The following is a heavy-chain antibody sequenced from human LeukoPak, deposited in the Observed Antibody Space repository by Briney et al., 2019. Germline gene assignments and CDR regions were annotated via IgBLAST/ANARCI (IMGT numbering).Heavy chain of an antibody. V-gene: IGHV4-61*02. CDR1: GVSISSGSYY. D-gene: IGHD6-13*01. Sequence: SETLSLTCTVSGVSISSGSYYWSWLRQPAGKGLEWIGRIYTSGSTNYNPSLKSRVTISVDTSKNQFSLKLSSVTAADTAVYYCARGIAAAFDYWGQGALVTVSS. J-gene: IGHJ4*02. CDR3: ARGIAAAFDY. CDR2: IYTSGST.